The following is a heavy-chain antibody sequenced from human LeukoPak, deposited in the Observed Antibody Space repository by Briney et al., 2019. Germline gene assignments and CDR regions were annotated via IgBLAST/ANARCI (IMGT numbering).Heavy chain of an antibody. J-gene: IGHJ4*02. Sequence: PGGSLRLSCAGSGFIFNNYGMHWVRQAPAKGLEWVAFIRYDGNKKYYADSVKGRFTISRDNSKNTLFLQMNSLRAEDMAVYYCARAPYNWNDVDYFDYWGQGTLVTVSS. CDR3: ARAPYNWNDVDYFDY. V-gene: IGHV3-30*02. D-gene: IGHD1-1*01. CDR2: IRYDGNKK. CDR1: GFIFNNYG.